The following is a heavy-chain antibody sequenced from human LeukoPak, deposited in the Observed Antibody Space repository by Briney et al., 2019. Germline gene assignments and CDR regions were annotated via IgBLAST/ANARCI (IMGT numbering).Heavy chain of an antibody. J-gene: IGHJ4*02. CDR2: IYYSGST. V-gene: IGHV4-39*01. D-gene: IGHD3-10*01. Sequence: PSETLSLTCTVSGGSVSSSSYYWGWIRQPPGKALEWIGSIYYSGSTYHNPSLKSRVTISVDTSKNQFSLKLSSVTAADTAAYYCASAMVRGVISYWGQGTLVTVSS. CDR1: GGSVSSSSYY. CDR3: ASAMVRGVISY.